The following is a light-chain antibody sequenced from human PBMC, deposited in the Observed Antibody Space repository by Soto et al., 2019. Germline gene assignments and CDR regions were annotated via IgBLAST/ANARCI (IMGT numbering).Light chain of an antibody. Sequence: QSVLTQPASVSGSPGQSITISCTGTGSDVGYYNYVSWYQHHPGKAPKLMIYEVSNRPSGVSNRFSGSKSGNTASLTISGLQAEDEADYYCTSFTATSTYVFGTGTKVNVL. J-gene: IGLJ1*01. CDR3: TSFTATSTYV. CDR2: EVS. CDR1: GSDVGYYNY. V-gene: IGLV2-14*01.